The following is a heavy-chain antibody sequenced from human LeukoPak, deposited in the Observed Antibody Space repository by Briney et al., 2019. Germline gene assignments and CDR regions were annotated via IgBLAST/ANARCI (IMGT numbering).Heavy chain of an antibody. Sequence: ASVKVSCKASGYTFTGYYMHWVRQAPGQGLEWMGWINPNSGGTNYAQKFQGRVTMTRDTSISTAYMELSRLRSDDTAVYYCATHSYDSSATGAFDIWGQGTMVTVSS. CDR2: INPNSGGT. J-gene: IGHJ3*02. D-gene: IGHD3-22*01. CDR1: GYTFTGYY. V-gene: IGHV1-2*02. CDR3: ATHSYDSSATGAFDI.